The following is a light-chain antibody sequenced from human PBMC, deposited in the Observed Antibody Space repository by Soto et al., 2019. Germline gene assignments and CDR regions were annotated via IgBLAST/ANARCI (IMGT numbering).Light chain of an antibody. Sequence: QSALTQPASVSGSPGQSITISCTGTSSDVGSYNLVSWYQQHPGKAPKLMIYEGSKRPSGVSNRFSGPKSGNTASLTISGLQAEDEADYYCCSYAGSSTFYVFGTGTKFTVL. CDR2: EGS. CDR3: CSYAGSSTFYV. CDR1: SSDVGSYNL. J-gene: IGLJ1*01. V-gene: IGLV2-23*01.